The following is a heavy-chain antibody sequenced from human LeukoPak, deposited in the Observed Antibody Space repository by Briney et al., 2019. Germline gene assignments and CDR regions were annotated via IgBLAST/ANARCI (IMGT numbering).Heavy chain of an antibody. V-gene: IGHV4-34*01. D-gene: IGHD6-19*01. Sequence: PSETLSLTCAVYGGSFSGYYWSWIRQPPGKGLEWIGEINHSGSTNYNPSLKSRVTISVDTSKNQFSLKLSSVTAADTAVYYCARAIAVAGRKALQKYYLDYWGQGTLVTVSS. CDR3: ARAIAVAGRKALQKYYLDY. CDR2: INHSGST. J-gene: IGHJ4*02. CDR1: GGSFSGYY.